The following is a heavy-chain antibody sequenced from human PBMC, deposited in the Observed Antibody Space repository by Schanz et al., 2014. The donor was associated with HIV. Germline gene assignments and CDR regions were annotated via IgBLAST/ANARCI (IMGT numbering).Heavy chain of an antibody. CDR2: ISYDGRNK. J-gene: IGHJ4*02. Sequence: QVQLVESGGGVVQPGRSLRLSCAGSGFSFDTFGIHWVRQAPGKGLEWLAVISYDGRNKKFANSVKGRFTISRDNSKNTLYLQMNSLGVEDTAVYYCAKAGLFFGQLWLGFFDYWGQGAQVTVSS. CDR1: GFSFDTFG. CDR3: AKAGLFFGQLWLGFFDY. V-gene: IGHV3-30*18. D-gene: IGHD5-18*01.